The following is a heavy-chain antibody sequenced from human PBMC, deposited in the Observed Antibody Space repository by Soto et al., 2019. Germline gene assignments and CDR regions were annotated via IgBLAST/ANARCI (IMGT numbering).Heavy chain of an antibody. J-gene: IGHJ6*02. Sequence: GGSLRLSCAASGFTFSSYGMHWVRQAPGKGLEWVAVISYDGSNKYYADSVKGRFTISRDNSKNTLYLQMDSLRAEDTAVYYCAKVPGRFDGMDVWGQGTTVTVSS. V-gene: IGHV3-30*18. CDR1: GFTFSSYG. CDR2: ISYDGSNK. D-gene: IGHD3-3*01. CDR3: AKVPGRFDGMDV.